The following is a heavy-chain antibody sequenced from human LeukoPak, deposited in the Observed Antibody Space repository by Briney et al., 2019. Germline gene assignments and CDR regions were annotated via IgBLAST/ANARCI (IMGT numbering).Heavy chain of an antibody. D-gene: IGHD3-16*02. Sequence: PGGSLRLSCAASGFTFSSYGMHWVRQAPGKGLEWVAVIWYDGSNKYYADSVKGRFTISRDNSKNTLYLQMNSLRAEDTAVYYCARGYYVWGSYRSSFDYWGQGTLVTVSS. CDR3: ARGYYVWGSYRSSFDY. CDR2: IWYDGSNK. V-gene: IGHV3-33*01. J-gene: IGHJ4*02. CDR1: GFTFSSYG.